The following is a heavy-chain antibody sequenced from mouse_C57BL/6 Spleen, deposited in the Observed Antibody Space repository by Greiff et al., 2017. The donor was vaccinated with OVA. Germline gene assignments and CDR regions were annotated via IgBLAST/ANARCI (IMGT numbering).Heavy chain of an antibody. CDR2: IDPSDSYT. CDR3: ARGQVAHWYFDV. Sequence: VQLQQPGAELVRPGASVKLSCKASGYTFTSCWMQWVKQRPGQGLEWIGEIDPSDSYTNYNQKFKGKATLTVDTSSSTAYMQLSSLTSEDSAVYYCARGQVAHWYFDVWGTGTTVTVSS. CDR1: GYTFTSCW. V-gene: IGHV1-50*01. J-gene: IGHJ1*03. D-gene: IGHD1-3*01.